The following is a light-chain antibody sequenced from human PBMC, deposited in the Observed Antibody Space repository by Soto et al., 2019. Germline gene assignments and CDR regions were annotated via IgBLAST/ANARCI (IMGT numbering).Light chain of an antibody. Sequence: QSALTQPASVSGSPGQSITISCTGTSSDIGGYNYVSWYQHHPGKAPKLMIYEVSKRPSGVPDRFSGSKSGNTASLTVSGLQAEDETDYYCSSYGGRNNLLFGGGTKLTVL. J-gene: IGLJ2*01. CDR1: SSDIGGYNY. V-gene: IGLV2-8*01. CDR3: SSYGGRNNLL. CDR2: EVS.